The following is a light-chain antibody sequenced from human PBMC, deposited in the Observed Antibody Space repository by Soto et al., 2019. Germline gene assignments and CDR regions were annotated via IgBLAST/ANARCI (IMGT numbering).Light chain of an antibody. CDR2: EVT. V-gene: IGLV2-14*01. CDR1: SGDIGSYNR. Sequence: QSVRTEPASVSVSPGQSITISCTGTSGDIGSYNRVAWYQQHPGKAPKLIIYEVTDRPSGVSNRFSGFKSGNTASLTISGLQAEDEAEYYCSSYTNINTRACVFGTGTKVTVL. CDR3: SSYTNINTRACV. J-gene: IGLJ1*01.